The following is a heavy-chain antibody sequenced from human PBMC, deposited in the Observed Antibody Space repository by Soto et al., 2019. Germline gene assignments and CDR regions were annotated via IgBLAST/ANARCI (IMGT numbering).Heavy chain of an antibody. CDR3: AKATATGGGAFEI. V-gene: IGHV3-23*01. D-gene: IGHD2-8*02. CDR2: ILVGGST. Sequence: GGSLRLSCAVSGFICSSYDMSWVRQAPGKGLEWVSSILVGGSTHYEDSVKGRFTISRDTSKNTVYLQMNSLTAGDTAVYYCAKATATGGGAFEIYGQGTMVTVSS. J-gene: IGHJ3*02. CDR1: GFICSSYD.